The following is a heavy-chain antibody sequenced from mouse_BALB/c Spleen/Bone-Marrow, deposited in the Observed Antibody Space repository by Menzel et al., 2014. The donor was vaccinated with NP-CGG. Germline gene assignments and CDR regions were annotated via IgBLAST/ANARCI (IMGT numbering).Heavy chain of an antibody. CDR1: GYTFTSYA. V-gene: IGHV1S56*01. Sequence: VQLQQSGAELVKPGASVKLSCKASGYTFTSYAINWVRQRPEEGLEWIGWIFPGDGSTQYNEKFKGKATLTTDKSSSTAYMQLSRLTSEDSAVYFCARGEMISAWFVYWGQGTLVTVSA. CDR3: ARGEMISAWFVY. CDR2: IFPGDGST. D-gene: IGHD2-4*01. J-gene: IGHJ3*01.